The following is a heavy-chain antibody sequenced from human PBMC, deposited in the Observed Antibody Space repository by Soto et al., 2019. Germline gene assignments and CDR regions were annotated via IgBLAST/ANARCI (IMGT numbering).Heavy chain of an antibody. CDR3: ARDGLTFGGD. Sequence: EVHLVEAGGGLVKPGESLTLSCAASGFTFGSFTLNWVRQAPGKGLEWVSSISSSSAYIYYAESVKGRFTISRDNARRRLYLQMNSLRLDDTAVYFCARDGLTFGGDWGQGTLVAVSS. D-gene: IGHD3-16*01. CDR1: GFTFGSFT. V-gene: IGHV3-21*01. CDR2: ISSSSAYI. J-gene: IGHJ4*02.